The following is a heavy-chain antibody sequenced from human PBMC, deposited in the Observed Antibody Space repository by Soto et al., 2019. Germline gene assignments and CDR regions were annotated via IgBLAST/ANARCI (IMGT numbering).Heavy chain of an antibody. CDR2: IFYSGST. V-gene: IGHV4-59*01. CDR1: GGSFSGYY. CDR3: ARDRYTAAAGFDY. Sequence: PSETLSLTCAVYGGSFSGYYWSWVRQPPGKGLEWIGYIFYSGSTNYNPSLKSRVTISVDTSKNQFSLKLSSVTAADTAVYYCARDRYTAAAGFDYWGQGTLVTVSS. J-gene: IGHJ4*02. D-gene: IGHD6-13*01.